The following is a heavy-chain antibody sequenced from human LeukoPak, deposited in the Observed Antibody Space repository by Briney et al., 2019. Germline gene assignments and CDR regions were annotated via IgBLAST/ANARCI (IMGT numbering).Heavy chain of an antibody. V-gene: IGHV4-39*07. CDR1: GGSISSSSYY. Sequence: SETLSLTCTVSGGSISSSSYYWGWIRQPPGKGLEWIGSIYYSGSTNYNPSLKSRVTISVDTSKNQFSLKLSSVTAADTAVYYCARDGIRRYGDYGYFDYWGQGTLVTVSS. CDR3: ARDGIRRYGDYGYFDY. CDR2: IYYSGST. J-gene: IGHJ4*02. D-gene: IGHD4-17*01.